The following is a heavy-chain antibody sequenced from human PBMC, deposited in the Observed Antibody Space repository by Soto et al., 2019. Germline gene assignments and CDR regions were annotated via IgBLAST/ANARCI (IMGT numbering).Heavy chain of an antibody. CDR1: GYTFTSYA. Sequence: QVQLVQSGAEVKKPGASVKVSCKASGYTFTSYAISWVRQAPGQGLEWMGWISAYNGNTNCAQKHQGRVTMTTDTXXXXXXXXXXXXXXXXXXXXXXXXXXXXXXYWGQGTLVTVSS. V-gene: IGHV1-18*01. J-gene: IGHJ4*02. CDR3: XXXXXXXXY. CDR2: ISAYNGNT.